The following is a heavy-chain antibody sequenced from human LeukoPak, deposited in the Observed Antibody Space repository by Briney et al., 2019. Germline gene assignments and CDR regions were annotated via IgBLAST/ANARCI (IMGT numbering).Heavy chain of an antibody. Sequence: PGGSLRLSCAASGFTFSTYAMHWVRQTPGKGLEYVSAISTNGGGTYYANSVKGRFTISRDNSKNTLYLQMGSLRAEDMAVYYCARYCSGVSCYSGYDHWGQGTLVTVSS. CDR1: GFTFSTYA. V-gene: IGHV3-64*01. CDR2: ISTNGGGT. J-gene: IGHJ5*02. CDR3: ARYCSGVSCYSGYDH. D-gene: IGHD2-15*01.